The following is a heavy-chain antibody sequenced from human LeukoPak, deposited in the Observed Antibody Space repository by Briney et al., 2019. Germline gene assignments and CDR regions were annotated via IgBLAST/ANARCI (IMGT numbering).Heavy chain of an antibody. Sequence: PSETLSLTCAVSGGSISSGGYSWTWIRQPPGKGLERIRHLHYTGNTYCNASLKSRVSISVDTSKNQFSLRLSSVTAADTAVYYCARGVIYSVPKFDAWGQGTLVTVSS. CDR1: GGSISSGGYS. D-gene: IGHD2-21*01. V-gene: IGHV4-30-4*07. J-gene: IGHJ5*02. CDR2: LHYTGNT. CDR3: ARGVIYSVPKFDA.